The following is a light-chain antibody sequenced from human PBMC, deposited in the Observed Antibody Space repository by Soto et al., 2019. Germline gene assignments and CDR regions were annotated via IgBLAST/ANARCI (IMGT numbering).Light chain of an antibody. V-gene: IGKV3-20*01. J-gene: IGKJ2*01. CDR2: GPS. CDR1: QSVSSSY. CDR3: LQYGSSPGT. Sequence: EIVLTQSPGTLSLSPGEGATLSCRASQSVSSSYLAWYQHKPGQAPRLLIYGPSSRATGIPDRFSGSGSGTDFTLTISSLEPEDFAVYYCLQYGSSPGTFGQGTKLEIK.